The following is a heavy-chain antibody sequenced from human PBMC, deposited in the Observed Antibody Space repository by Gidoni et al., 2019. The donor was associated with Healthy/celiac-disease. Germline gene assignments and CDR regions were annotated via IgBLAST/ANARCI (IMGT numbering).Heavy chain of an antibody. CDR1: GFTVSTYY. D-gene: IGHD3-3*01. CDR3: ARVNGFWSAYDQYYFDY. CDR2: TPGGGSK. J-gene: IGHJ4*02. V-gene: IGHV3-53*02. Sequence: EVQLVVTGGGLIQPGGSLRRSCPASGFTVSTYYMSWVRQAPGKGLEWVSVTPGGGSKYSADSVKGQFTISRDNSKNTLCLQMNSLRAEDTAVYYCARVNGFWSAYDQYYFDYWGQGTLVTVSS.